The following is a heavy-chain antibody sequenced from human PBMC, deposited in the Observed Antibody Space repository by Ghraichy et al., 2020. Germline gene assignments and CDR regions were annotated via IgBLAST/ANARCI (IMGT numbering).Heavy chain of an antibody. CDR2: INHSGST. J-gene: IGHJ2*01. CDR1: GGSFSGYY. Sequence: SETLSLTCAVYGGSFSGYYWSWIRQPPGKGLEWIGEINHSGSTNYNPSLKSRVTISVDTSKNQFSLKLSSVTAADTAVYYCARGRGTYYYGSGLLWYFDLWGRGTLVTVSS. CDR3: ARGRGTYYYGSGLLWYFDL. D-gene: IGHD3-10*01. V-gene: IGHV4-34*01.